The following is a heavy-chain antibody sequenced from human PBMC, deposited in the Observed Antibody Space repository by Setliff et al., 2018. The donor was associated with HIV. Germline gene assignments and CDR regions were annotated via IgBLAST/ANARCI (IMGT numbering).Heavy chain of an antibody. CDR2: INHSGTT. D-gene: IGHD2-2*01. V-gene: IGHV4-34*01. J-gene: IGHJ1*01. Sequence: SETLSLTCAVFGGSFSAYYWNWIRQTPGKGLEWIGEINHSGTTNYNPSLNSRVTISVDTSKKRFSLTLRSATAADTALYFCARRERYCSGTTCYRYFQHWGQGTLVTVTS. CDR1: GGSFSAYY. CDR3: ARRERYCSGTTCYRYFQH.